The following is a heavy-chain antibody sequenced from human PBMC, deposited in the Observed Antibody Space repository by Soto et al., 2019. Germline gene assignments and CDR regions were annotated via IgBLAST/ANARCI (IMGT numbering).Heavy chain of an antibody. V-gene: IGHV3-13*01. Sequence: EVQLVESGGGLVQPGGSLRLSCAASGFTFSSYDMHWVRQATGKGLEWVSAIGTAGDTYYPGSVKGRFTISRENAKNSLYLQMNSLRAEDTAVYYCAGGYCSGGSCYSAYYYYGMDVWGQGTTVTVSS. CDR3: AGGYCSGGSCYSAYYYYGMDV. CDR2: IGTAGDT. D-gene: IGHD2-15*01. J-gene: IGHJ6*02. CDR1: GFTFSSYD.